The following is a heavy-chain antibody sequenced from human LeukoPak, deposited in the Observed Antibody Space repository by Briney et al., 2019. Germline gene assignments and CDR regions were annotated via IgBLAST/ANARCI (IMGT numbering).Heavy chain of an antibody. CDR2: ISSSSTTI. CDR3: AKDLGYYDSGSYGD. V-gene: IGHV3-48*01. CDR1: GFTFSSYS. J-gene: IGHJ4*02. Sequence: GRSLRLSCAAPGFTFSSYSMNWVRQAPGKGLEWVSYISSSSTTIYYADSVKGRFTISRDNAKNSLYLQMNSLRAEDTAVYYCAKDLGYYDSGSYGDWGQGTLVTVSS. D-gene: IGHD3-10*01.